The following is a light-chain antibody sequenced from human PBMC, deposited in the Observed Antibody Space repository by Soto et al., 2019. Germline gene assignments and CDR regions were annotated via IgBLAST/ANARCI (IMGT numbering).Light chain of an antibody. J-gene: IGLJ2*01. Sequence: QSVLTQPPSVSGAPGQSVTFSCTGTSSDVGGYNYVSWYQQYPGKAPKLMIYEVYKRPSGVPDRFSGSKSANTASLTVSGLQPEDEADYYCSAYAGSSTWVFGGGTKLTVL. CDR3: SAYAGSSTWV. V-gene: IGLV2-8*01. CDR2: EVY. CDR1: SSDVGGYNY.